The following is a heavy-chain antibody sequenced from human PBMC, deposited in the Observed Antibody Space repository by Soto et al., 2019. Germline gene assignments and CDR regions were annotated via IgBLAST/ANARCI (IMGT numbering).Heavy chain of an antibody. CDR1: GFTFSSYA. V-gene: IGHV3-30-3*01. CDR3: ARSVGQWLKHYYYYGMDV. CDR2: ISYDGSNK. J-gene: IGHJ6*02. Sequence: GGSLRLSCAASGFTFSSYAMHWVRQAPGKGLEWVAVISYDGSNKYYADSVKGRFTISRDNSKNTLYLQMNSLRAEDTAVYYCARSVGQWLKHYYYYGMDVWGQGTTVTVSS. D-gene: IGHD6-19*01.